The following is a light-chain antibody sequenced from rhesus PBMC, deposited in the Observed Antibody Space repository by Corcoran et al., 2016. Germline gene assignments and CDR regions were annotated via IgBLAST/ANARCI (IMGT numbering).Light chain of an antibody. V-gene: IGKV1-22*01. CDR1: PSISSW. CDR2: KSS. CDR3: LQYSSSPFT. J-gene: IGKJ3*01. Sequence: DIQMTQSPSSLSASVGDTVTFTCRASPSISSWLDWYQQKPGNAPKLLIYKSSSLQSGAPSRFIGSVCGTDFTLPISVLQPEDFATYYCLQYSSSPFTFGPGTKLDIK.